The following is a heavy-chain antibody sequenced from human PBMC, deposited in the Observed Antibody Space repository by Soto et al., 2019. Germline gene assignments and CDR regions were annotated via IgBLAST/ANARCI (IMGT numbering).Heavy chain of an antibody. CDR3: ARGDSTDCSNGVCSFFYNHDMDV. D-gene: IGHD2-8*01. J-gene: IGHJ6*02. V-gene: IGHV1-2*04. Sequence: ASVKVSCKASGYSFTDYHIHWVRQAPGQGLEWLGRINPKSGGTSTAQKFQGWVTMTTDTSISTASMELTRLTSDDTAIYYCARGDSTDCSNGVCSFFYNHDMDVWGQGTTVSLL. CDR1: GYSFTDYH. CDR2: INPKSGGT.